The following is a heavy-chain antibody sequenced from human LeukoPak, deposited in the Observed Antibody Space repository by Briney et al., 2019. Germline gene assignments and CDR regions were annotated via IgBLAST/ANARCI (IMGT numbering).Heavy chain of an antibody. CDR2: ISYDGSSK. CDR3: AKGDWELGSTGYFDY. D-gene: IGHD1-26*01. Sequence: GGSLRLSCAASGFTFSSYAMHWVRQAPGKGLEWVAVISYDGSSKYYADSVKGRFTISRDNSKNTLYVQMNSLRPEDSAVYYCAKGDWELGSTGYFDYWGQGTLVTVSS. J-gene: IGHJ4*02. CDR1: GFTFSSYA. V-gene: IGHV3-30*18.